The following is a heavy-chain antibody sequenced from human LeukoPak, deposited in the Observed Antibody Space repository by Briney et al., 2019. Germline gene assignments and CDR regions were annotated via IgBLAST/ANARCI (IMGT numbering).Heavy chain of an antibody. CDR3: AKDQHSSSWYGSSFDY. D-gene: IGHD6-13*01. Sequence: GGSLRLSCAASGFTFTSYSMNWVRQAPGKGLEWVAFIRYDGSNKYYADSVKGRFTISRDNSKNTLYLQMNSLRAEDTAVYYCAKDQHSSSWYGSSFDYWGQGTLVTVSS. V-gene: IGHV3-30*02. CDR1: GFTFTSYS. J-gene: IGHJ4*02. CDR2: IRYDGSNK.